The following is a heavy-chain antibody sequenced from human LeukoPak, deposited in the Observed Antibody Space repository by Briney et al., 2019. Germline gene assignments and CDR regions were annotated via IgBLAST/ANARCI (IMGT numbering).Heavy chain of an antibody. J-gene: IGHJ4*02. CDR2: IYYSGST. CDR3: ATLYCSRTSCYLLPDY. Sequence: PSETLSLTCTVSGGSISSGGYYWSWIRQHPGKGLEWIGSIYYSGSTNYKPSLKSRVTISVGTSKNQFSLKLSSVTAADTAVYYCATLYCSRTSCYLLPDYWGQGTLVTVSS. V-gene: IGHV4-39*01. CDR1: GGSISSGGYY. D-gene: IGHD2-2*01.